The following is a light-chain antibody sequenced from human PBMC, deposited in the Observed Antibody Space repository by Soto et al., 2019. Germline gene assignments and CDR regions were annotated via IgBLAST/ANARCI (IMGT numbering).Light chain of an antibody. CDR2: ASS. CDR1: QSISSY. J-gene: IGKJ5*01. Sequence: DIQMTQSPSSLSASVRDRVTITCRASQSISSYLNWYQQKPGKAPKLLIYASSSLQSGVPSRFSGSGSGTDFTLTISSLQPEDFATYYCQQSYSTPSINFGQGTRLEIK. CDR3: QQSYSTPSIN. V-gene: IGKV1-39*01.